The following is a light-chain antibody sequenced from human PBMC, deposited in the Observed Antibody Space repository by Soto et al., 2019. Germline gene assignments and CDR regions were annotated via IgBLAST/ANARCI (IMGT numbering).Light chain of an antibody. V-gene: IGKV4-1*01. J-gene: IGKJ1*01. Sequence: DIVMTQSPDSLAVSLGERATINCKSSQSVLYSSNNKNYLAWYQQKPGQPPKLLFYWASTRESGVPDRFTGSGSGTDISLTVSSLQAEDVAVYYCHQYYTTPWTFGQGTKVEIK. CDR3: HQYYTTPWT. CDR2: WAS. CDR1: QSVLYSSNNKNY.